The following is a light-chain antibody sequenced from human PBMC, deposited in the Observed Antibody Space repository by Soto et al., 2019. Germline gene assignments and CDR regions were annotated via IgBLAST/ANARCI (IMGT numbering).Light chain of an antibody. V-gene: IGLV2-14*03. CDR2: EVS. CDR1: SSDVGAYDY. CDR3: SSYTTSSTRV. J-gene: IGLJ1*01. Sequence: QSALTQPASVSGYPGQSITISCTGTSSDVGAYDYVSWYQQHPDKAPKLMIYEVSYRPSGVSNRFSGSKSVNTATLTISGLQAEDEADYYCSSYTTSSTRVFGTGTQLTVL.